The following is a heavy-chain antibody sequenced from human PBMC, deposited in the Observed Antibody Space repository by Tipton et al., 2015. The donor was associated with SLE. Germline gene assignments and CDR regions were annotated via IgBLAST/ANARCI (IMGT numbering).Heavy chain of an antibody. CDR3: ARDKNYRYFDY. CDR1: GGSISSYY. J-gene: IGHJ4*02. Sequence: TLSLTCTVSGGSISSYYWSWIRQPPGKGLEWIGYIYYSGSTNYNPSLKSRVTISVDTSKNQFSLKLSSVTAADTAVYYCARDKNYRYFDYWGQGTLVTVSS. V-gene: IGHV4-59*01. D-gene: IGHD1-7*01. CDR2: IYYSGST.